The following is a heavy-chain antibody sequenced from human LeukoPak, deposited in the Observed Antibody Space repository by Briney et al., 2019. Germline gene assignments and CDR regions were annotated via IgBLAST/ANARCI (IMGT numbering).Heavy chain of an antibody. Sequence: ASVKVSCKASGDSFTRYGITWVRQAPGQGLEWVGWININNAKTKYAQNVQDRVTMTTDTSTSTAYMELRNLRSDDTAVYYCARVQSSYQHYYFDYWGQGTLLTVSS. V-gene: IGHV1-18*01. CDR1: GDSFTRYG. CDR3: ARVQSSYQHYYFDY. J-gene: IGHJ4*02. CDR2: ININNAKT. D-gene: IGHD6-19*01.